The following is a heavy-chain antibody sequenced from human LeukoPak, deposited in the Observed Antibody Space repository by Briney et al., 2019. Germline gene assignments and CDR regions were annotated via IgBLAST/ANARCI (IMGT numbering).Heavy chain of an antibody. CDR1: GGSISSDSYY. V-gene: IGHV4-39*07. Sequence: SETLSLTCTVSGGSISSDSYYWAWIRQSPGTGLEWIGEINHSGSTNYNPSLKSRVTISLDTSNNQFSLKLSSVTAADTAVYYCARRPTGIDYWGQGTLVTVSS. J-gene: IGHJ4*02. CDR2: INHSGST. D-gene: IGHD4-17*01. CDR3: ARRPTGIDY.